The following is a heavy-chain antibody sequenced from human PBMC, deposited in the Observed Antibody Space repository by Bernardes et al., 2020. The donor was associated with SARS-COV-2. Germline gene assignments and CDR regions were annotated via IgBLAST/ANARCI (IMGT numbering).Heavy chain of an antibody. J-gene: IGHJ4*02. CDR1: GFTFSSYA. CDR2: ISGSGGST. D-gene: IGHD3-22*01. CDR3: AHSPQYYYDSSGYYRSELEHFDC. Sequence: GGSLRLSCAASGFTFSSYAMSWVRQAPGKGLEWVSAISGSGGSTYYADSVKGRFTISRDNSKNTLYLQMNSLRAEDTAVYYCAHSPQYYYDSSGYYRSELEHFDCWGQGTLVTVSS. V-gene: IGHV3-23*01.